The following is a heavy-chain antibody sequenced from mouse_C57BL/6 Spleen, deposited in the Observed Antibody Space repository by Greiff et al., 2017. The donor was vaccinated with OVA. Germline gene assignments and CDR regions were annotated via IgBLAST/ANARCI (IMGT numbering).Heavy chain of an antibody. CDR3: ARPYYSNYLFAY. J-gene: IGHJ3*01. Sequence: ESGPGLVKPSQSLSLTCSVTGYSITSGYYWNWIRQFPGNKLEWMGYISYDGSNNYNPSLKNRISITRDTSKNQFFLKLNSVTTEDTATYYCARPYYSNYLFAYWGQGTLVTVSA. CDR2: ISYDGSN. V-gene: IGHV3-6*01. CDR1: GYSITSGYY. D-gene: IGHD2-5*01.